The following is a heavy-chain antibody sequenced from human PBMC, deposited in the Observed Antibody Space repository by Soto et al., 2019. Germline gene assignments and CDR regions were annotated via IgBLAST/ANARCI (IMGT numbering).Heavy chain of an antibody. Sequence: QVQLVQSGAEVKKPGSSVKVSCKASGGTFSSYAISWVRQAPGQGLEWMGGIIPIFGTANYAQKFQGRVTITGDESTSTAYMELSSLRSEDTAVYYCARDLLQDIVVVVAATPRPDGMDVWGQGTTVTVSS. CDR1: GGTFSSYA. V-gene: IGHV1-69*01. CDR2: IIPIFGTA. D-gene: IGHD2-15*01. CDR3: ARDLLQDIVVVVAATPRPDGMDV. J-gene: IGHJ6*02.